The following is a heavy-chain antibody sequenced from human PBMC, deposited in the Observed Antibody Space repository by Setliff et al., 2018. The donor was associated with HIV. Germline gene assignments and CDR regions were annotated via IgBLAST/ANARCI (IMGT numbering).Heavy chain of an antibody. Sequence: SVKVSCKASGGTFRSYAMSWVRQAPAQGLEWMGGLIPIFGTPNYAQKFLGRVTITADEATSTAYMELSSLRSDDTAVYYCARRGGNGDYPLYFDYWGQGTLVTVSS. CDR1: GGTFRSYA. J-gene: IGHJ4*02. D-gene: IGHD4-17*01. CDR3: ARRGGNGDYPLYFDY. CDR2: LIPIFGTP. V-gene: IGHV1-69*13.